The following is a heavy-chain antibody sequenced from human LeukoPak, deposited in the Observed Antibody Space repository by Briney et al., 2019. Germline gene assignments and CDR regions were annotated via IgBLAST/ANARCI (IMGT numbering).Heavy chain of an antibody. J-gene: IGHJ6*02. D-gene: IGHD2-21*02. CDR3: ANLAYCGGDCYWAPDYYYGMDV. Sequence: GGSLRLSCAASGFTFSSYAMSWVRQAPGKGLEWVSAISGSGGSTYYADSVRGRFTISRDNSKNTLYLQMNSLRAEDTAVYYCANLAYCGGDCYWAPDYYYGMDVWGQGTTVTVSS. CDR1: GFTFSSYA. V-gene: IGHV3-23*01. CDR2: ISGSGGST.